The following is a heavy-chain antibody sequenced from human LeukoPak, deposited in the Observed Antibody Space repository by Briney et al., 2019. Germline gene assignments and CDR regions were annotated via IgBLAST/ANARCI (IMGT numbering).Heavy chain of an antibody. J-gene: IGHJ2*01. D-gene: IGHD5-18*01. CDR2: IYTTGST. V-gene: IGHV4-4*07. CDR3: ASEGGYSYGYWYFDL. Sequence: SETLSLTCTVSSGSIRSYYWSWIRQPAGKGLEWIGRIYTTGSTNYNPSLKSRVTMSVDTSKNQFSLKLSSVTAADTAVYYCASEGGYSYGYWYFDLWGRGTLVTVSS. CDR1: SGSIRSYY.